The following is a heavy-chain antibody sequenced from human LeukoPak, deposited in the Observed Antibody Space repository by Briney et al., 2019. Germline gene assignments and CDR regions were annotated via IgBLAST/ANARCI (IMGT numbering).Heavy chain of an antibody. CDR3: AGQPRMASYFDL. CDR2: IQTTGST. Sequence: PSETLSLTCTVSGGSITSKRWSWIRQPAGKGLEWIGRIQTTGSTNYNPTLESRVIMSVDTSKNQLSLKLTSVTAADTAIFYCAGQPRMASYFDLWGQGILVTVSS. CDR1: GGSITSKR. V-gene: IGHV4-4*07. J-gene: IGHJ4*02. D-gene: IGHD5-24*01.